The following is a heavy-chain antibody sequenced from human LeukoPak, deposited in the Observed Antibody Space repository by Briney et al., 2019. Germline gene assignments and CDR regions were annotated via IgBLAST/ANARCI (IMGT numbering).Heavy chain of an antibody. V-gene: IGHV3-73*01. J-gene: IGHJ3*01. Sequence: PGGSLRLSCAASGFTFSGSAMHWVRQASGKGLEWVARIRSSSNGYATAYAASVRGRFIISRDDSKNTAHLQMNSLNTDDTAVYYCTNNIFDNGGYSDDAFDLWGRGTLVTVSS. CDR1: GFTFSGSA. D-gene: IGHD3-22*01. CDR2: IRSSSNGYAT. CDR3: TNNIFDNGGYSDDAFDL.